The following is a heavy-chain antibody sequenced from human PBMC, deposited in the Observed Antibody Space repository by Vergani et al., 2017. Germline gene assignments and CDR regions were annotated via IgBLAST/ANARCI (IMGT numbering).Heavy chain of an antibody. CDR1: GFTFSSYA. D-gene: IGHD6-13*01. CDR2: ISGSGGST. CDR3: ARGRQVIAAAGSGDFDY. Sequence: EVQLLESGGGLVQPGGSLRLSCAASGFTFSSYAMSWVRQAPGKGLEWVSAISGSGGSTYYADSVKGRFTISRDNSKNTLYLQMNSLRAEDTAVYYCARGRQVIAAAGSGDFDYWGQGTLVTVSS. V-gene: IGHV3-23*01. J-gene: IGHJ4*02.